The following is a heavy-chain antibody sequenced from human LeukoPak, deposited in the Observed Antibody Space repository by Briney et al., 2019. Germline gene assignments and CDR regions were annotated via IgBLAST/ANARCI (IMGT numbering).Heavy chain of an antibody. CDR3: ARAYSSSFWFDP. J-gene: IGHJ5*02. CDR1: GFTFSSYS. CDR2: ISSSSSYI. V-gene: IGHV3-21*01. Sequence: GGSLRLSCAASGFTFSSYSMNWVRQAPGKGLEWVSSISSSSSYIYYADSVKGRFTISRDNAKNSLYLQMNSLRAEDTAVYYCARAYSSSFWFDPWGQGTQVTVSS. D-gene: IGHD6-13*01.